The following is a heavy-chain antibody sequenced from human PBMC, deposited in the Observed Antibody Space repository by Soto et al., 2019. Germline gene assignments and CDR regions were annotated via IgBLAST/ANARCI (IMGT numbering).Heavy chain of an antibody. D-gene: IGHD6-6*01. CDR1: GGSISSSNW. Sequence: NPSETLSLTCAVSGGSISSSNWWSCVRQPPGKGLEWIGEIYHSGSTNYNPSLKSRVTISVDKSKNQFSLELSSVTAADTAVYYCTVAARNSGLPESPAAYYFDYWGQGTLVTVSS. CDR3: TVAARNSGLPESPAAYYFDY. V-gene: IGHV4-4*02. CDR2: IYHSGST. J-gene: IGHJ4*02.